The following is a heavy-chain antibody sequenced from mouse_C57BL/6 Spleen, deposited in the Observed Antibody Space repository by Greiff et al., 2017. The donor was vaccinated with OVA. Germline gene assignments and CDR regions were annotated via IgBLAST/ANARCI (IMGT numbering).Heavy chain of an antibody. D-gene: IGHD3-2*02. CDR2: IFPGSGST. Sequence: VQLVESGPELVKPGASVKISCKASGYTFTDYYINWVKQRPGQGLEWIGWIFPGSGSTYYNEKFKGKATLTVDKSSSTAYMLLSSLTSEDSAVYFCARCTAQATSLYYYAMDYWGQGTSVTVSS. CDR1: GYTFTDYY. V-gene: IGHV1-75*01. CDR3: ARCTAQATSLYYYAMDY. J-gene: IGHJ4*01.